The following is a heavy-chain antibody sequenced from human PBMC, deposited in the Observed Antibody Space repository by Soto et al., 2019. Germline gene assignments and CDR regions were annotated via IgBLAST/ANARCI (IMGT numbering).Heavy chain of an antibody. J-gene: IGHJ4*02. Sequence: PGGSLRLSCAASGFTFSSYAMHWVRQAPGRGLEWVAVISYDGSNKYYADSVKGRFTISRDNSKNTLYLQMNSLRAEDTAVYYCARSHYYDSSGYPNYWGQGTLVTVSS. CDR3: ARSHYYDSSGYPNY. V-gene: IGHV3-30-3*01. CDR2: ISYDGSNK. CDR1: GFTFSSYA. D-gene: IGHD3-22*01.